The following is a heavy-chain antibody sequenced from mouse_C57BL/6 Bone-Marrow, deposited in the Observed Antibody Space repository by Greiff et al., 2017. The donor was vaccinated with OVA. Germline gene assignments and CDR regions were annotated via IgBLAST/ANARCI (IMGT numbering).Heavy chain of an antibody. CDR2: ISGGGGNT. Sequence: EVNVVESGGGLVKPGGSLKLSCAASGFTFSSYTMSWVRQTPEKRLEWVATISGGGGNTYYPDSVKGRFTISRDNAKNTLYLQMSILRSEDTALYYCARDGYYPYYFDYWGQGTTLTVSS. J-gene: IGHJ2*01. V-gene: IGHV5-9*01. CDR3: ARDGYYPYYFDY. D-gene: IGHD2-3*01. CDR1: GFTFSSYT.